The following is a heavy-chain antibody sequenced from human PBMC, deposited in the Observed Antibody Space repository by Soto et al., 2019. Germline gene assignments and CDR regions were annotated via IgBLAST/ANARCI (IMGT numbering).Heavy chain of an antibody. Sequence: SVKVSCKSSVCTFSIYASSCVRQAPGQGLEWTGGIIPIFGTANYAQKFQGRVTITADESTSTAYMELSSLRSEDTAVYYCASVPMPDFTLRGGCPDYYYYVMDVWGQGTTVPVS. V-gene: IGHV1-69*13. D-gene: IGHD3-16*01. J-gene: IGHJ6*02. CDR3: ASVPMPDFTLRGGCPDYYYYVMDV. CDR2: IIPIFGTA. CDR1: VCTFSIYA.